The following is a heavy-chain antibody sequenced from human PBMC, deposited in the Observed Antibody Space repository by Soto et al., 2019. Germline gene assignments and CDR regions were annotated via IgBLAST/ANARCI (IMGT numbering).Heavy chain of an antibody. V-gene: IGHV4-30-4*01. D-gene: IGHD4-17*01. Sequence: SETLSLTCTVSGGSMSRGDYYWSWTRQPPGKGLEWIGFIYHTGSTYYSTSLKSRVAISVDTSENQFSLKLSSVTAADTSVYYCARDPLYDYGDLSHVFERWGQGTMVT. CDR1: GGSMSRGDYY. J-gene: IGHJ3*02. CDR3: ARDPLYDYGDLSHVFER. CDR2: IYHTGST.